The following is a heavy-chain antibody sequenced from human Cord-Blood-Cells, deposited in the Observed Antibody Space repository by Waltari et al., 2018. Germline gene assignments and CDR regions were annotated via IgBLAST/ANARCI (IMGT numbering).Heavy chain of an antibody. D-gene: IGHD2-8*01. J-gene: IGHJ6*03. CDR3: AREGRCTNGVCYTNYYYYYMDV. V-gene: IGHV3-7*01. CDR2: IKQDGSEK. Sequence: EVQLVESGGGLVQPGGSLRLSCAASGFTFSSYWMSWVRQAPGKGMEWVANIKQDGSEKYYVDFVKGRFTISRDNAKNSLYLQMNSLRAEDTAVYYCAREGRCTNGVCYTNYYYYYMDVWGKGTTVTVSS. CDR1: GFTFSSYW.